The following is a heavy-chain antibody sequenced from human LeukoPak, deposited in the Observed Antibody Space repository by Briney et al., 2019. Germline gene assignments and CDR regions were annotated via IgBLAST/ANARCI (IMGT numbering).Heavy chain of an antibody. Sequence: GGSLRLSCATSGFTFTTYSIHWVRQAPGKGLEWVSSISSTSNYIYYADSVTGRFTISRDNAKDSLFLQMNSLRAEDTAVYCCARAGGRYSSSWFKFDYWGQGTLVTVSS. CDR1: GFTFTTYS. D-gene: IGHD6-13*01. V-gene: IGHV3-21*01. CDR3: ARAGGRYSSSWFKFDY. J-gene: IGHJ4*02. CDR2: ISSTSNYI.